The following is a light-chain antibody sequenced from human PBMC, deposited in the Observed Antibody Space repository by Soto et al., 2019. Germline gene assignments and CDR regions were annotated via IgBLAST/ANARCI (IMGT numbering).Light chain of an antibody. CDR1: QSLSSN. V-gene: IGKV3D-15*01. Sequence: EIVFTQSPGTLSLSPGERATLSCRASQSLSSNDLVWYQQKPGQAPRLLIYGASSRATGIPDRFSGSGSGTEFTLTISSLQSEYFAVYYCQQYNNWPWTFGQGTKVDIK. J-gene: IGKJ1*01. CDR2: GAS. CDR3: QQYNNWPWT.